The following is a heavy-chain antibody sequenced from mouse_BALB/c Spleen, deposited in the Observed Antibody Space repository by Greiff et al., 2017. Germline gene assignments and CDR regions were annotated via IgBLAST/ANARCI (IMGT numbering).Heavy chain of an antibody. D-gene: IGHD2-10*02. CDR3: ARSKYGNYEGFDV. CDR1: GYTFTSYW. J-gene: IGHJ1*01. Sequence: QVHVKQSGAELAKPGASVKMSCKASGYTFTSYWMHWVKQRPGQGLEWIGYINPSTGYTEYNQKFKDKATLTADKSSSTAYMQLSSLTSEDSAVYYCARSKYGNYEGFDVWGAGTTVTVSS. V-gene: IGHV1-7*01. CDR2: INPSTGYT.